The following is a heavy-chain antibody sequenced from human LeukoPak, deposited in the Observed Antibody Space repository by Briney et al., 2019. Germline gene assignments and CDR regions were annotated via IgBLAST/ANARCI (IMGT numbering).Heavy chain of an antibody. D-gene: IGHD2/OR15-2a*01. V-gene: IGHV3-74*01. CDR3: ARDWFHAIDY. J-gene: IGHJ4*02. CDR1: RFTFSSYG. Sequence: GGSLRLSCAASRFTFSSYGMHWVRQVPGKGLVWVSRIRSDGSDEGYAEAVKGRFTISRDNAKNTLYLQMNSLRDEDTAVYYCARDWFHAIDYWGQGTLVTVSS. CDR2: IRSDGSDE.